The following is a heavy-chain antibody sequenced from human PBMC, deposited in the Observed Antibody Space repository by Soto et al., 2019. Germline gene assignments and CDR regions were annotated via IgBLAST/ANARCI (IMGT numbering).Heavy chain of an antibody. CDR1: GFTFSSYA. J-gene: IGHJ1*01. CDR3: AKILVGATRYFQH. CDR2: ISGSGGST. D-gene: IGHD1-26*01. V-gene: IGHV3-23*01. Sequence: PGGSLRLSCAASGFTFSSYAMGWVRQAPGKGLEWVSAISGSGGSTYYADSVKGRFTISRDNSKNTLYLQMNSLRAEDTAVYYCAKILVGATRYFQHWGQGTLVTVSS.